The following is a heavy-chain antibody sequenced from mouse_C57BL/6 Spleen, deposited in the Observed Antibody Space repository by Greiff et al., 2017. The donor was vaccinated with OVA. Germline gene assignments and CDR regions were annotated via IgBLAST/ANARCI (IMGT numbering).Heavy chain of an antibody. J-gene: IGHJ4*01. Sequence: QVQLQQPGAELVMPGASVKLSCKASGYTFTSYWMHWVKQRPGRGLEWIGRIDPNSGGTKYNEKFKSKATLTVDKPSSTAYMQLSSLTSEDSAVYYCARAIGSPDYDRVLYYAMDYWGQGTSVTVSS. CDR2: IDPNSGGT. V-gene: IGHV1-72*01. CDR1: GYTFTSYW. CDR3: ARAIGSPDYDRVLYYAMDY. D-gene: IGHD2-4*01.